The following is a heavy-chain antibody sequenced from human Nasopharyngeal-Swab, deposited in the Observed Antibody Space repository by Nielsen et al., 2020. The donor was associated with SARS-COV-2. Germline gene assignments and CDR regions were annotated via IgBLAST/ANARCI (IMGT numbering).Heavy chain of an antibody. CDR2: IIPIFDTA. CDR1: GGTFSSYA. J-gene: IGHJ4*02. CDR3: ARSGYSNSDIDY. V-gene: IGHV1-69*13. D-gene: IGHD6-6*01. Sequence: SVKVSCKASGGTFSSYAISWVRQAPGQGLEWMGGIIPIFDTADYAQKFQDRVTITADESASTAYMELSSLRSEDTAVYYCARSGYSNSDIDYWGQGTLVTVSS.